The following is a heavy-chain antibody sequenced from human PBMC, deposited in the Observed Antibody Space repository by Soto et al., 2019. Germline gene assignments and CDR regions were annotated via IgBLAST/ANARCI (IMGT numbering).Heavy chain of an antibody. CDR2: INHSGST. CDR3: ARTSRFDC. D-gene: IGHD6-6*01. V-gene: IGHV4-34*01. CDR1: GVSFRGYY. J-gene: IGHJ4*02. Sequence: QVQLQQWGAGLLKPSETLSLTCAVYGVSFRGYYWSWIRQPPGEGLEWIGEINHSGSTHFNPSLKSRVTLSVDTSKNHFSLKLNSVTAADTAVYYCARTSRFDCWGQGTLVTVSS.